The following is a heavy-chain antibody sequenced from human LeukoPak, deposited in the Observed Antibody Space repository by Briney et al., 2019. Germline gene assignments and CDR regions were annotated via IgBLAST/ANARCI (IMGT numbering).Heavy chain of an antibody. V-gene: IGHV4-4*07. CDR2: IYTSGST. Sequence: SETLSLTCTVSGGSISSYYWSWIRQPAGKGLEWIGRIYTSGSTNYNPSLKSRVTISVDTSKNQFSLKLSSVTAADTAVYYCARDYGDGYYYYMDVWGKGTTVTVSS. CDR1: GGSISSYY. J-gene: IGHJ6*03. D-gene: IGHD4-17*01. CDR3: ARDYGDGYYYYMDV.